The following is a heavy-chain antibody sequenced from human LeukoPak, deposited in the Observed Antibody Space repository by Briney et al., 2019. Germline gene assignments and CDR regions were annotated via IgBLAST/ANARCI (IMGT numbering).Heavy chain of an antibody. J-gene: IGHJ4*02. CDR2: IRYDGSNK. V-gene: IGHV3-30*02. D-gene: IGHD1-26*01. CDR1: GFTFSSYG. CDR3: AKVHGGSYYWHFDY. Sequence: PGGSLRLSCAASGFTFSSYGMHWVRQAPGKGLGWVAFIRYDGSNKYYADSVKGRFTISRDNSKNTLYLQMNSLRAEDTAVYYCAKVHGGSYYWHFDYWGQGTLVTVSS.